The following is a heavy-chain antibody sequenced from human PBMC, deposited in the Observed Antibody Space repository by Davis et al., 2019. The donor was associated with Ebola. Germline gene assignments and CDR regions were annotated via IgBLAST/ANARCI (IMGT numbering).Heavy chain of an antibody. Sequence: GESLKISCAASGLNFSNFWMSWVRQAPGKGLEWLANIKEDGTKTYYLDSVKGRFTISRDNAKNSLYLQMNSLRVEDTAVYYCARDRLMYGLDVWGQGTTVTVSS. CDR3: ARDRLMYGLDV. V-gene: IGHV3-7*03. J-gene: IGHJ6*02. CDR2: IKEDGTKT. CDR1: GLNFSNFW.